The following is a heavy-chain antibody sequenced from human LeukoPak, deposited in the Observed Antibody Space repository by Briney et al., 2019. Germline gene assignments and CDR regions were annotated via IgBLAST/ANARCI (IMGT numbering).Heavy chain of an antibody. D-gene: IGHD6-19*01. Sequence: GGSLRLSCAASGFIFSGYGMHWVRQAPGKGLKWVAFIRYDAITQYYSDSVKGRFTISRDNSKNTLYLQMNSLRAEDTAVYYCAREAYSSGWYLDYWGQGTLVTVSS. CDR3: AREAYSSGWYLDY. V-gene: IGHV3-30*02. J-gene: IGHJ4*02. CDR2: IRYDAITQ. CDR1: GFIFSGYG.